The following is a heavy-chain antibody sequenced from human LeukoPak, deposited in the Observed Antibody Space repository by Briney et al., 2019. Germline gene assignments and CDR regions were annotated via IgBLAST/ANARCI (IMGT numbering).Heavy chain of an antibody. J-gene: IGHJ5*02. D-gene: IGHD1-26*01. CDR1: GYSFTTYW. Sequence: GESLKISCKGSGYSFTTYWIGWVRQMPGKGLEWMGIIYPGDSDTRYSPSFQGQVTISTDKSINTAYLQWGSLKASDTAMYYCARNSDTSGPVDPWGQGTLVTVSS. CDR3: ARNSDTSGPVDP. V-gene: IGHV5-51*01. CDR2: IYPGDSDT.